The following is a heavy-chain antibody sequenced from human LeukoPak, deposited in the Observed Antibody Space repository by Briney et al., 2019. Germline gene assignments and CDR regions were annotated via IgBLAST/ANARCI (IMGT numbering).Heavy chain of an antibody. V-gene: IGHV4-61*02. J-gene: IGHJ4*02. D-gene: IGHD4-11*01. CDR3: ARDRYSNYFDY. CDR1: GGSISSGSYY. CDR2: IYTSGGT. Sequence: SETLSLTCTVSGGSISSGSYYWSWIRQPAGKGLGWIGRIYTSGGTNYNPSLKSRVTISIDTSKNQFSLKLSSVTAADTAVYYCARDRYSNYFDYWGQGTLVTVSS.